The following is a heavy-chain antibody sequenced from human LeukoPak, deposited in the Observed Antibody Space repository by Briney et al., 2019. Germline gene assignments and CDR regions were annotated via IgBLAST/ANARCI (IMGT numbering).Heavy chain of an antibody. Sequence: PGGSLRLSCAASGFTFSSYAMHWVRQAPGKGLEWVAVISYDGSNRYYADSVKGRFTISRDNSKNTLYLQMNSLRAEDTAVYYCARDTSRIFDYWGQGTLVTVSS. CDR3: ARDTSRIFDY. J-gene: IGHJ4*02. D-gene: IGHD2-21*01. V-gene: IGHV3-30-3*01. CDR2: ISYDGSNR. CDR1: GFTFSSYA.